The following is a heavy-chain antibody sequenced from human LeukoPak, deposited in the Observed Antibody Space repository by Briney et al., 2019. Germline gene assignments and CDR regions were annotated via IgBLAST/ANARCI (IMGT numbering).Heavy chain of an antibody. CDR3: ARVGRYSSSWRTIVAFDI. CDR2: IYYSGST. J-gene: IGHJ3*02. V-gene: IGHV4-59*01. D-gene: IGHD6-13*01. CDR1: GGSISSYY. Sequence: PSETLSLTCTVSGGSISSYYWSWIRQPPGKGLEWIGYIYYSGSTNYNPSLKSRVTISVDTSKNQFSLKLSSVTAADTAVYYCARVGRYSSSWRTIVAFDIWGQGTMVTVSS.